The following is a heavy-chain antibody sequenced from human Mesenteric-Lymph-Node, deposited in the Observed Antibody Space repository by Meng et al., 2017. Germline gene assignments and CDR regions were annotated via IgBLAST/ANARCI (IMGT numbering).Heavy chain of an antibody. CDR1: GVTLSNYG. Sequence: GESLKISCAASGVTLSNYGIHWVRQAPGKGLEWVAMIWYDGSKKYYADSVKGRFTISRDNSKNTVSLQINILKAEDTAVYYCARDRNYDYVWGSYRRNWFDPWGQGTLVTVSS. D-gene: IGHD3-16*02. J-gene: IGHJ5*02. CDR3: ARDRNYDYVWGSYRRNWFDP. CDR2: IWYDGSKK. V-gene: IGHV3-33*01.